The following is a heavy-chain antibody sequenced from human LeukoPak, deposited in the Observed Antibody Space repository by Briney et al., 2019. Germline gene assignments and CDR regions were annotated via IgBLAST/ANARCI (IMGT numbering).Heavy chain of an antibody. D-gene: IGHD3-10*01. CDR2: IYHSGST. Sequence: PQTLSLTCAVSGGSISSGGYSWSWIRQPPGKGLEWIGYIYHSGSTYYTPSLKSRVTISVDRSKNQFSLKLSSVTAADTAVYYCARADYYGSGATVDYWGQGTLVTVSS. J-gene: IGHJ4*02. CDR1: GGSISSGGYS. V-gene: IGHV4-30-2*01. CDR3: ARADYYGSGATVDY.